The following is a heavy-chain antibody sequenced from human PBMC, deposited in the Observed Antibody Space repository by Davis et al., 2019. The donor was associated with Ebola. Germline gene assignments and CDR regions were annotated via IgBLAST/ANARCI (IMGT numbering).Heavy chain of an antibody. V-gene: IGHV3-53*01. CDR3: AREPTGNYYYFYGMDV. Sequence: GGSLRLSCAASGFTFSSYSMNWVRRAPGKGLEWVSGIYGGDTHYADSVKGRFTISRDNSKNTLHLQMNSLRVEDTAVYFCAREPTGNYYYFYGMDVWGKGTTVSVSS. CDR2: IYGGDT. J-gene: IGHJ6*04. CDR1: GFTFSSYS. D-gene: IGHD4-11*01.